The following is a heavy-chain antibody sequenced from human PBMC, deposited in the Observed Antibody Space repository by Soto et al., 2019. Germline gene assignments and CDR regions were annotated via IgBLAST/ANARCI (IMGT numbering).Heavy chain of an antibody. CDR3: ASTKYDSSAYYCWYLGL. Sequence: QVELVQSGAEVKKPGSSVKVSCQASEDTFRNYAISWVRQAPGQGLEWMGGIIPIFGTANYAQKFQGRVTITADTSANTVYLKLSSLRTEDTADYYCASTKYDSSAYYCWYLGLWGRGTLVTVSS. V-gene: IGHV1-69*06. CDR1: EDTFRNYA. CDR2: IIPIFGTA. J-gene: IGHJ2*01. D-gene: IGHD3-22*01.